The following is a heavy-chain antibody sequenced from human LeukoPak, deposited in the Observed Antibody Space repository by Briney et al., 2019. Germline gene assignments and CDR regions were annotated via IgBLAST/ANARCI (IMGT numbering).Heavy chain of an antibody. V-gene: IGHV1-18*01. D-gene: IGHD2-2*01. J-gene: IGHJ3*02. Sequence: ASVKVSCKASGYTFTSYGISWVRQAPGQGLEWMRWISAYNGNTNYAQKLQGRVTMTTDTSTSTAYMELRSLRSDDTAVYYCASRGPGYCSSTSCYHAFDIWGQGTMVTVSS. CDR2: ISAYNGNT. CDR3: ASRGPGYCSSTSCYHAFDI. CDR1: GYTFTSYG.